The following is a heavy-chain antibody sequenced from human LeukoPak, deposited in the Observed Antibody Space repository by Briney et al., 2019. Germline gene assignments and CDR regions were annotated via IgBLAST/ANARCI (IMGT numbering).Heavy chain of an antibody. CDR1: GGSISSYY. D-gene: IGHD2-15*01. J-gene: IGHJ4*02. CDR2: IYYSGST. V-gene: IGHV4-59*01. Sequence: SETLSLTCTVSGGSISSYYWSWIRQPPGKGLEWIGYIYYSGSTNYNPSLKSRVTISVDTSENQFSLKLSSVTAADTAVYYCAGLGYCSGGSCYSFDYWGQGTLVTVSS. CDR3: AGLGYCSGGSCYSFDY.